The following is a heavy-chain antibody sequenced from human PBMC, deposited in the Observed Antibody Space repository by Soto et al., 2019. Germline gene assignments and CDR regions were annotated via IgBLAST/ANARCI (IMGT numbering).Heavy chain of an antibody. Sequence: GESLKISCKGSGYSFTSYWIGWVRQMPGKGLEWMGIIYPGDSDTRYSPSFQGQVTISADKSISTAYLQWSSLKASDTAMYYCARIPSDILTGFTTQHDAFDIWGQGTMVTVSS. V-gene: IGHV5-51*01. CDR3: ARIPSDILTGFTTQHDAFDI. J-gene: IGHJ3*02. CDR2: IYPGDSDT. CDR1: GYSFTSYW. D-gene: IGHD3-9*01.